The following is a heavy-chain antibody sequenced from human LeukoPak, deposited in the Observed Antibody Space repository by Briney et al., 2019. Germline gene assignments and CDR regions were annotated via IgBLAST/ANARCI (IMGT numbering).Heavy chain of an antibody. D-gene: IGHD3-10*01. V-gene: IGHV3-48*03. CDR3: AKVIRGGYGMDV. J-gene: IGHJ6*02. Sequence: GGSLRLSCAASGFSFNSFEMSWVRQAPGKGLEWVSYISSSGSTIYYADSVKGRFTISRDSAKNSLSLQLNSLRDEDTAVYFCAKVIRGGYGMDVWGQGTTVTVSS. CDR1: GFSFNSFE. CDR2: ISSSGSTI.